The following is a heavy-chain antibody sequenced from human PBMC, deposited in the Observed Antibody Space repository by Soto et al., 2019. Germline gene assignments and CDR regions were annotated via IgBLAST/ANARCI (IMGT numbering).Heavy chain of an antibody. CDR3: ASNVLRYFDAHLYFQH. J-gene: IGHJ1*01. Sequence: PGGSLRLSCAASGFTFSSYAMSWVRQAPGKGLEWVSAISGSGGSTYYADSVKGRFTISRDNSKNTLYLQMNSLRAEDTAVYYCASNVLRYFDAHLYFQHWGQGTLVTVSS. V-gene: IGHV3-23*01. CDR2: ISGSGGST. CDR1: GFTFSSYA. D-gene: IGHD3-9*01.